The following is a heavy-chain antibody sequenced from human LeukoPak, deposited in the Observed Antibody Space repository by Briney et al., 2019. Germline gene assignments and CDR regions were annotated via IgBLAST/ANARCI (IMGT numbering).Heavy chain of an antibody. Sequence: ASVKVSCKASGYTFTSYDINWVRQATGQGLEWMGWMNPNSGNTNYAQKFQGRVTMTRDTSISTAYMELSRLRSDDTAVYYCARLLAGMIDPWGQGTLVTVSS. V-gene: IGHV1-8*01. CDR3: ARLLAGMIDP. CDR2: MNPNSGNT. J-gene: IGHJ5*02. CDR1: GYTFTSYD.